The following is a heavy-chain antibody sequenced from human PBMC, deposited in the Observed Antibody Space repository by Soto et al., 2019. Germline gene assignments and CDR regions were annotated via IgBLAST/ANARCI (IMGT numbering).Heavy chain of an antibody. V-gene: IGHV4-31*03. D-gene: IGHD2-15*01. J-gene: IGHJ5*02. CDR3: ARADCSGGSCYSIARWFDP. CDR1: GGSISSGGYY. Sequence: QVQLQESGPGLVKPSQTLSLTCTVSGGSISSGGYYWSWIRQHPGKGLEWIGNNYYSGSTYYNPSLKSRVTISVDTSKNQFARKLRSVTAADTAVYYCARADCSGGSCYSIARWFDPWGQGPLVTVSS. CDR2: NYYSGST.